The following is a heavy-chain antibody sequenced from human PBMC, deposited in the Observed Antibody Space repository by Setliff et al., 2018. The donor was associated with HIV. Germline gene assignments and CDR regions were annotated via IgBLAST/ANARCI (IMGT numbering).Heavy chain of an antibody. CDR3: AGFSGSNSDYYPFDI. V-gene: IGHV1-8*02. CDR1: GYTFTSYD. CDR2: MNPNNGNT. Sequence: ASVKVSCKASGYTFTSYDINWVRQATGQGLEWMGWMNPNNGNTGYAQKFQGRVTMTRNTSISTAYMDLSSLISEDTAVYYCAGFSGSNSDYYPFDIWGQGTMVTVSS. D-gene: IGHD4-4*01. J-gene: IGHJ3*02.